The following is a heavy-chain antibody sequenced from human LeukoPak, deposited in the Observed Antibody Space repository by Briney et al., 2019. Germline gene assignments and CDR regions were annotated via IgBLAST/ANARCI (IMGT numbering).Heavy chain of an antibody. J-gene: IGHJ4*02. D-gene: IGHD3-3*02. V-gene: IGHV3-20*04. CDR1: GFAFGEHG. Sequence: GGSLRLSCTASGFAFGEHGMSWVRQVPGKGLEWVSGINWSGGSTGYADPLRGRFTISRDNAKNSLYLQMDSLRAEDTALYYCARAPISSPFYFDYWGQGTLVTVSS. CDR3: ARAPISSPFYFDY. CDR2: INWSGGST.